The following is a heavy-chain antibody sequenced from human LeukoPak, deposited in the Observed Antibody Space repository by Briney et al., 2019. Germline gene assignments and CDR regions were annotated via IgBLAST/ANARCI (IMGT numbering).Heavy chain of an antibody. D-gene: IGHD2-15*01. J-gene: IGHJ3*02. Sequence: GGSLRLSCAASGFTFSSYAMSWVRQAPGKGLEWVSAISGSGGSTYYADSVKGRFTISRDNSKNTLYLQMNSLRAEDTAVYYCAKDSGLGYCSGGSCLPDAFDIWGQGTMVTVSS. V-gene: IGHV3-23*01. CDR3: AKDSGLGYCSGGSCLPDAFDI. CDR1: GFTFSSYA. CDR2: ISGSGGST.